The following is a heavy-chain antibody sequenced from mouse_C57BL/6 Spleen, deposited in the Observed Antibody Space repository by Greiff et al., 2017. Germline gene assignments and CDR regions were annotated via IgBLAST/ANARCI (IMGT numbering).Heavy chain of an antibody. V-gene: IGHV1-64*01. J-gene: IGHJ3*01. CDR2: IHPNSGST. CDR1: GYTFTSYW. CDR3: ARDYGSRWGFAY. Sequence: QVQLQQPGAELVKPGASVKLSCKASGYTFTSYWMHWVKQRPGQGLEWIGMIHPNSGSTNYNEKFKSKATLTVDKSSSTAYMQLSSLTSEDSAVYYCARDYGSRWGFAYWGQGTLVTVSA. D-gene: IGHD1-1*01.